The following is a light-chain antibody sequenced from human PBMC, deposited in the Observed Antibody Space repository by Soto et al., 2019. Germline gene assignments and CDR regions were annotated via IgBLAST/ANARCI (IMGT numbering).Light chain of an antibody. CDR3: QQYNNWPPVT. J-gene: IGKJ3*01. Sequence: DIVLPHPPPNLSVSPCERATLSWRASQSVYCHLDWLQQRPGQARRLLIYGASTRATRIPARFNRSGSGTEFTLTISSLESEDFGVYFCQQYNNWPPVTFGPGTKVNIK. CDR1: QSVYCH. CDR2: GAS. V-gene: IGKV3-15*01.